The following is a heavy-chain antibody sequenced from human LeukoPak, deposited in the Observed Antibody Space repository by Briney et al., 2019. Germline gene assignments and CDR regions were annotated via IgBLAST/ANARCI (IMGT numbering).Heavy chain of an antibody. CDR1: GYTFTSYD. CDR2: MNPNSGNT. J-gene: IGHJ6*02. CDR3: ARLGYCSGGSCYFYYYYGMDD. D-gene: IGHD2-15*01. Sequence: ASVTVSCKASGYTFTSYDINWVRQATGQGLEWMGWMNPNSGNTGYAQKFQGRVTMTRNTSISTAYMELSSLRSEDTAVYYCARLGYCSGGSCYFYYYYGMDDWGQGTTVTVSS. V-gene: IGHV1-8*01.